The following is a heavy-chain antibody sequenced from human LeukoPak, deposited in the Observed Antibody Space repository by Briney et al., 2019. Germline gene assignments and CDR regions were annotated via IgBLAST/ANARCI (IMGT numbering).Heavy chain of an antibody. Sequence: PSQTLSLTCTVSGGSINSGSYYWSWIRQPAGKGLEWIGRVLTSGTTNYNPSLKSRVTISVDTSKNQFSLKLSSVTAADTAVYYCARGNVGAVAVPIDYWGQGTLVTVSS. CDR2: VLTSGTT. CDR1: GGSINSGSYY. D-gene: IGHD6-19*01. J-gene: IGHJ4*02. CDR3: ARGNVGAVAVPIDY. V-gene: IGHV4-61*02.